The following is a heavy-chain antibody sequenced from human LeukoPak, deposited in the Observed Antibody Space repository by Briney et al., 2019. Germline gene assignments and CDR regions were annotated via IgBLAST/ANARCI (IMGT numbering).Heavy chain of an antibody. CDR3: ARGRDTYYYGSGSYYMDY. V-gene: IGHV1-2*02. J-gene: IGHJ4*02. CDR1: GGTFSSYA. D-gene: IGHD3-10*01. Sequence: ASVKDSCKASGGTFSSYAISWVRQAPGQGLEWMGWINPNSGGTNYAQKFQGRVTMTRDTSISTAYMELSRLRSDDTAVYYCARGRDTYYYGSGSYYMDYWGQGTLVTVSS. CDR2: INPNSGGT.